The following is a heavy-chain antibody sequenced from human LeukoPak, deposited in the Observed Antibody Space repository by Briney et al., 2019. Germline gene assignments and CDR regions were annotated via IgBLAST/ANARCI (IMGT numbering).Heavy chain of an antibody. CDR3: VRDRDIAYLRADF. J-gene: IGHJ4*02. CDR2: INSDGSST. V-gene: IGHV3-74*01. D-gene: IGHD5-12*01. Sequence: GGSLRLSCAASVFTFSSYWMHWVRQAPGKGLVWVSQINSDGSSTNYADSVKGRFTISRDNAKNSVYLQMNSLRAEDTAIYYCVRDRDIAYLRADFWGQGTLVTVSS. CDR1: VFTFSSYW.